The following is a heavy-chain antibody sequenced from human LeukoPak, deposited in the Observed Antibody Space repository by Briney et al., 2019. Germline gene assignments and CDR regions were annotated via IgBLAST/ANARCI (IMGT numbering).Heavy chain of an antibody. CDR2: MNPNSGNT. J-gene: IGHJ6*03. Sequence: ASVKVSCKASGYTFTSYDINWVRQATGQGLEWMGWMNPNSGNTGYAQKFQGRVTMTRNTSISTAYMELSSLRSEDTAVYYCARGGREATTYYYYYYMDVWGKGTAVTVSS. V-gene: IGHV1-8*01. CDR3: ARGGREATTYYYYYYMDV. D-gene: IGHD5-12*01. CDR1: GYTFTSYD.